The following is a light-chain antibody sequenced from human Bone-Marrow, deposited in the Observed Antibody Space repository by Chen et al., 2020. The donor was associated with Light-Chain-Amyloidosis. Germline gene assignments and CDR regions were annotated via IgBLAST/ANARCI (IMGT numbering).Light chain of an antibody. Sequence: SYVLTQPSSVSVAPGQTATIACGGNNIGSTSVHWYQQTPGQAPLLVGYDDSDRPSWIPERLSGSNSGNTAALTSSRVEAEDEADYDCQVWDRSSDRPVFGGGTKLTVL. J-gene: IGLJ3*02. CDR2: DDS. CDR1: NIGSTS. V-gene: IGLV3-21*02. CDR3: QVWDRSSDRPV.